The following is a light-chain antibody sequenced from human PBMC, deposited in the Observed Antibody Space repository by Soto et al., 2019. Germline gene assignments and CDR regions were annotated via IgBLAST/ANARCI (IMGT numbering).Light chain of an antibody. Sequence: DLQMTQSPSTLSASVGDRVKITGRASQSISSWLAWYQQKPGKAPKLLIYQASSLQSGVPSRFSGSGSETEVTLTISSLLPDDVATYFCQQYKSYFRTFGQGTKV. CDR3: QQYKSYFRT. V-gene: IGKV1-5*03. CDR1: QSISSW. J-gene: IGKJ1*01. CDR2: QAS.